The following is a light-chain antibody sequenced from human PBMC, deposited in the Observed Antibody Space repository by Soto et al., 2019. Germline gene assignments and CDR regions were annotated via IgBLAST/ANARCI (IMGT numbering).Light chain of an antibody. CDR2: GAS. Sequence: EIVLTQSPGTLSLSLGERATLSCRASQSVRSSYLAWYQQKPGQAPRLLILGASTRATGIPARFSGSGSGTDFTLTISRLEPEDFAVYYCQQYGSSPITFGQGTRLEIK. J-gene: IGKJ5*01. CDR1: QSVRSSY. CDR3: QQYGSSPIT. V-gene: IGKV3-20*01.